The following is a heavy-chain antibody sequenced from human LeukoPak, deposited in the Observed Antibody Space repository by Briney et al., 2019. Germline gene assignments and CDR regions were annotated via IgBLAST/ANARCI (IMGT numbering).Heavy chain of an antibody. V-gene: IGHV3-21*06. CDR1: GFTFSSYS. J-gene: IGHJ4*02. CDR3: ARDSEWEVLWSDY. Sequence: RGSLRLSCAASGFTFSSYSMNWVRQAPGKGLEWVSSISSSSSYIYYADSVRGRFTISRDNRKNSLYLQMNSLRAEDTAMYYCARDSEWEVLWSDYWGQGTLVTVSS. CDR2: ISSSSSYI. D-gene: IGHD1-26*01.